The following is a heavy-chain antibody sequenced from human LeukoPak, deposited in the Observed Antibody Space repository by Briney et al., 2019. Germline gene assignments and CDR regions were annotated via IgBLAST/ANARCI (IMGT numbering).Heavy chain of an antibody. CDR2: ISGSGGST. CDR1: RFTFSSYA. J-gene: IGHJ6*02. CDR3: AKDHRGSYVYYYYYGIDV. V-gene: IGHV3-23*01. Sequence: PGGSLRLSCAASRFTFSSYAMSWVRQAPGKGLEWVSAISGSGGSTYYADSVKGRFTISRDNSKNTLYLQMNSLRAEDTAVYYCAKDHRGSYVYYYYYGIDVWGPGTTVTVSS. D-gene: IGHD1-26*01.